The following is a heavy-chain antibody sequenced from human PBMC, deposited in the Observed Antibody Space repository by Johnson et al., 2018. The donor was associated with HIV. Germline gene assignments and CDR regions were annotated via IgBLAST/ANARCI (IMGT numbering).Heavy chain of an antibody. Sequence: VQLVESGGGLIQPGGSLRLSCAASGFTVSSNYMSWVRQAPGKGLEWASVIYSGGSTYYADSVKGRLTISRDNSKNTLYLQMNSLRAEDTAVDYCASPLIAAGEGAFDIWGQGTMVTVSS. CDR1: GFTVSSNY. J-gene: IGHJ3*02. V-gene: IGHV3-53*01. D-gene: IGHD6-13*01. CDR2: IYSGGST. CDR3: ASPLIAAGEGAFDI.